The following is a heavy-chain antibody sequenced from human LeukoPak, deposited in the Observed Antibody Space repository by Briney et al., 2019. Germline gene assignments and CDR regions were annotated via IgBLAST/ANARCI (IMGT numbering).Heavy chain of an antibody. CDR3: ARGGGYSYGTSFMDV. V-gene: IGHV3-7*01. CDR1: GSTFSSYW. J-gene: IGHJ6*03. D-gene: IGHD5-18*01. Sequence: PGGSLRLSCAASGSTFSSYWMSWVRQAPGKGLEWVANIKQDGSEKYYVDSVKGRFTISRDNAKNSLYLQMNSLRAEDTAVYYCARGGGYSYGTSFMDVWGKGTTVTVSS. CDR2: IKQDGSEK.